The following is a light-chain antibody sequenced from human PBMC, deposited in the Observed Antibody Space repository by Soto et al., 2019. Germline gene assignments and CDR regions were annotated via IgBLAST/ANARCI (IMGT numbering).Light chain of an antibody. CDR3: SSYTSSSTWV. CDR1: SSDVGGYNY. V-gene: IGLV2-14*01. J-gene: IGLJ3*02. CDR2: EVS. Sequence: QSALTQPASVSGSPGQSITISCTGTSSDVGGYNYVSWYQQHPGKAPKLMIYEVSNRPSGVSNRFSGSKSGNTASLTISGLQAEDEADHYCSSYTSSSTWVFGGGTKVTVL.